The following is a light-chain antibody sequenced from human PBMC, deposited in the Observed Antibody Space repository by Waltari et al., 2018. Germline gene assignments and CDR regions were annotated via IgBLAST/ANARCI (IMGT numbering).Light chain of an antibody. Sequence: QSALTQPVSVSGSPGQSVTTPCTGTSNNVGDSKLFPWFQHPPDQPPKLLLFYVSKRPSGVSNRFSGSKSGNTASLTISGLQTEDEADYYCCSYSTGGSWMFGGGTKLTVL. CDR2: YVS. CDR1: SNNVGDSKL. J-gene: IGLJ3*02. V-gene: IGLV2-23*02. CDR3: CSYSTGGSWM.